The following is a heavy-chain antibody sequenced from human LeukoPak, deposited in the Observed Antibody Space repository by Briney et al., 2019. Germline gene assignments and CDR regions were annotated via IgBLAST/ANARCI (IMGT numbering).Heavy chain of an antibody. CDR2: ISMSSSHI. Sequence: SGGSLRLSCAAAGFTFNSHSMNWVRQAPGKGLEWISSISMSSSHIYYADSVKGRFTISRDNANISLYLQMNSLRGEDTAVYYCARDLDDAVGWYLDFDYSGQGTLVTVSS. J-gene: IGHJ4*02. V-gene: IGHV3-21*01. D-gene: IGHD6-19*01. CDR3: ARDLDDAVGWYLDFDY. CDR1: GFTFNSHS.